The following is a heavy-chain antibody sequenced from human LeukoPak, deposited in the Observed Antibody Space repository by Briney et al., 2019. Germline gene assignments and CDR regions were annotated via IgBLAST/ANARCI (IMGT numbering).Heavy chain of an antibody. V-gene: IGHV3-21*01. D-gene: IGHD3-9*01. CDR3: ARSYYDILTGLNWFDP. Sequence: PGGSLRLSCAASGFTFSSYSMNWVRQAPGKGLEWVSSISSSSSYIYYAGSVKGRFTISRDNAKNSLYLQMNSLRAEDTAVYYCARSYYDILTGLNWFDPWGQGTLVTVSS. J-gene: IGHJ5*02. CDR2: ISSSSSYI. CDR1: GFTFSSYS.